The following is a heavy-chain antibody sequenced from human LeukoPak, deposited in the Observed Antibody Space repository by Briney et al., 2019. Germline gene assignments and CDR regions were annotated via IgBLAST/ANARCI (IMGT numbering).Heavy chain of an antibody. V-gene: IGHV4-59*01. D-gene: IGHD3-22*01. CDR1: GGSISSYY. J-gene: IGHJ4*02. CDR3: ARGVGSGYTDY. Sequence: SETLSLTCTVSGGSISSYYWSWIRQPPGKGLEWIGYIYYSGSTNYNPSLKSRVTISLDTSKNQFSLKLISVTAADTAVYYCARGVGSGYTDYWGQGALVTVSS. CDR2: IYYSGST.